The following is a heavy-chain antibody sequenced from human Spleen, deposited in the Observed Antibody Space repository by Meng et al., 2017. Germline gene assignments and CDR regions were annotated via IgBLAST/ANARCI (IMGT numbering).Heavy chain of an antibody. J-gene: IGHJ4*02. Sequence: QVQLQEAGPGLVKPSGTLSLTCAVYGGSFSSYFWNWIRQPPGKGLERNGEINDSGSTNYNPSLKSRVTISVDTSKNQFSLKLSSVTAADTAVYYCARQLSSSGAGWGQGTLVTVSS. CDR2: INDSGST. V-gene: IGHV4-34*01. CDR3: ARQLSSSGAG. D-gene: IGHD6-19*01. CDR1: GGSFSSYF.